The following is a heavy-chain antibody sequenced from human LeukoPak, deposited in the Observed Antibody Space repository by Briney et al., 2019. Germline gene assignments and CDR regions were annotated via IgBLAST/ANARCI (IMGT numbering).Heavy chain of an antibody. CDR3: ARELITMVRGVIVHSYYYGMDV. V-gene: IGHV1-18*04. CDR2: ISAYNGNT. Sequence: ASVKVSCKASGYTFTSYGISWMRQAPGQGLEWMGWISAYNGNTNYAQKLQGRVTMTIDTSTSTAYMELRSLRSDDTAVYYCARELITMVRGVIVHSYYYGMDVWGKGTTVTVSS. D-gene: IGHD3-10*01. CDR1: GYTFTSYG. J-gene: IGHJ6*04.